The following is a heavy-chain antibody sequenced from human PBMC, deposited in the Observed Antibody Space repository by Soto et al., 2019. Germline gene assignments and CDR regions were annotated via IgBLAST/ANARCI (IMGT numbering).Heavy chain of an antibody. CDR1: GYTFTSYG. Sequence: ASVKVSCKASGYTFTSYGISWVRQAPGQGLEWMGWISAYNGNTNYAQKLQGRVTMTTDTSTSTAYMELRSLRSDDTAVYYCARVPTPIVVVVAATYWFDPWGQGTLVTVS. D-gene: IGHD2-15*01. V-gene: IGHV1-18*01. CDR3: ARVPTPIVVVVAATYWFDP. CDR2: ISAYNGNT. J-gene: IGHJ5*02.